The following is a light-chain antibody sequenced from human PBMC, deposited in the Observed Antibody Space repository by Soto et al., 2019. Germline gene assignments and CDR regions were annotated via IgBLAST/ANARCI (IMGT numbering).Light chain of an antibody. V-gene: IGLV1-40*01. Sequence: QSVLTQPPSVSGSPGQSVTISCTGTSSDIGHADRVSWYQQSPGTAPKLIIYGNSNRPSGVPDRFSGSKSGTSASLAITGLQAEDEADYYCQSYDSSLSGYVFGTGTKLTVL. CDR2: GNS. CDR3: QSYDSSLSGYV. J-gene: IGLJ1*01. CDR1: SSDIGHADR.